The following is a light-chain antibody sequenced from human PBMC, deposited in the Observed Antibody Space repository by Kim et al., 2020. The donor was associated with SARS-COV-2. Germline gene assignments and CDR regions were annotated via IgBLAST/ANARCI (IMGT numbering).Light chain of an antibody. CDR1: RGSIASNY. CDR2: EDN. CDR3: QSYDSSNQV. J-gene: IGLJ2*01. V-gene: IGLV6-57*03. Sequence: KTVTSSCTRRRGSIASNYVQWYQQRPGSAPTTVIYEDNQRPSGVPDRFSGSIDSSSNSASLTISGLKTEDEADYYCQSYDSSNQVFGGGTQLTVL.